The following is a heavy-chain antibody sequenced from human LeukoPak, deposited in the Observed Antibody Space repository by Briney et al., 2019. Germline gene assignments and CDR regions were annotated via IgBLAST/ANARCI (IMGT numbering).Heavy chain of an antibody. CDR3: VKDDGWVQYAN. D-gene: IGHD5-24*01. CDR2: IRADAVTT. Sequence: GGSLRLSCAASGFSFSVSGMNWVRQAPGKGLEWVSGIRADAVTTYYADSVEGRFIISRDNSKNKVYLQMNSLSAEDAAVYYCVKDDGWVQYANWGQGTLVTVSS. CDR1: GFSFSVSG. J-gene: IGHJ4*02. V-gene: IGHV3-23*01.